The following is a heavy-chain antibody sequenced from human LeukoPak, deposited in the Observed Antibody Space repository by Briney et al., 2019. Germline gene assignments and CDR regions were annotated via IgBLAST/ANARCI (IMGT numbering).Heavy chain of an antibody. CDR3: ARDQVELCSSGSCYVIDN. J-gene: IGHJ4*02. V-gene: IGHV3-30*04. CDR1: GFTFDIYA. CDR2: MSYDGSNK. D-gene: IGHD2-15*01. Sequence: PGGSLRLSCVASGFTFDIYAMHWVRQAPGKGLEWVAVMSYDGSNKYYADSVKGRFTISRDNSRNTLHLQMSSLRVADTAVYYCARDQVELCSSGSCYVIDNWGPGTLVAVSS.